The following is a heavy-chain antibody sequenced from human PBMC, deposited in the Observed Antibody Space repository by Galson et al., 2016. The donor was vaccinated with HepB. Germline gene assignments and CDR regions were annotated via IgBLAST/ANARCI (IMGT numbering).Heavy chain of an antibody. D-gene: IGHD6-19*01. J-gene: IGHJ5*02. CDR1: GFTFRDYY. Sequence: SLRLSCAASGFTFRDYYMHWVRQGSGRGLMWVSRISSNGNTTTYADSGKGRFTISRDNAKNTLYLQMNSLRAEDTAMYSCTRDSDTVAYPWPDPWGQGTLVTVSS. CDR3: TRDSDTVAYPWPDP. CDR2: ISSNGNTT. V-gene: IGHV3-74*01.